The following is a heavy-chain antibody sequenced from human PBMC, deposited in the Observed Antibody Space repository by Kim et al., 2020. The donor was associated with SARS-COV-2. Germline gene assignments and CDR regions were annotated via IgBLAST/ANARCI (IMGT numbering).Heavy chain of an antibody. CDR1: GGTFSSYA. Sequence: SVKVSCKASGGTFSSYAISWVRQAPGQGLEWMGGIIPIFGTANYAQKFQGRVTITADESTSTAYMELSSLRSEDTAVYYCARSWGYYYGSGSYAFSYYYGMDVWGQGTTVTVSS. D-gene: IGHD3-10*01. CDR3: ARSWGYYYGSGSYAFSYYYGMDV. V-gene: IGHV1-69*13. J-gene: IGHJ6*02. CDR2: IIPIFGTA.